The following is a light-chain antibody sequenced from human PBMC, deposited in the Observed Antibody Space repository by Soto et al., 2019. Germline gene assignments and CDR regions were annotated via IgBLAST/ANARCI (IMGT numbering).Light chain of an antibody. J-gene: IGKJ1*01. V-gene: IGKV1-5*01. Sequence: DIQMTQSPSTLSASVGDRVTITCRASQNINSWLAWYQQKPGKAPKFLIYDASSLESGVPSRFSGSGSGTEFTHTISSLQPDDYATYYCQHYNSYLWTFGQGTKVEIK. CDR1: QNINSW. CDR3: QHYNSYLWT. CDR2: DAS.